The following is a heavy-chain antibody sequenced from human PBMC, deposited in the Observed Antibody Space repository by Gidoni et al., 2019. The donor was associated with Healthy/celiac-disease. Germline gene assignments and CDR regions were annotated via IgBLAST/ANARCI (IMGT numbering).Heavy chain of an antibody. Sequence: QLQLQESGPGLVKPSETLSLTCTVSGGSISRSSYYWGWIRQPPGKGLEWIGSIYYSGSTYYNPSLKSRVTISVDTSKNQFSLKLSSVTAADTAVYYCARLYRADTAMVSYYYGMDVWGQGTTVTVSS. D-gene: IGHD5-18*01. CDR1: GGSISRSSYY. V-gene: IGHV4-39*01. J-gene: IGHJ6*02. CDR2: IYYSGST. CDR3: ARLYRADTAMVSYYYGMDV.